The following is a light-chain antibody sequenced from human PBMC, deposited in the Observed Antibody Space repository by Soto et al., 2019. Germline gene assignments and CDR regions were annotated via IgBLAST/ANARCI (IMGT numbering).Light chain of an antibody. J-gene: IGLJ1*01. V-gene: IGLV2-14*01. CDR3: SSYTSSSTSYV. Sequence: QSALTQPASLSGSPGQSITISCTGTSSDIGAYDYVSWFQQHPGKAPKLMISEVNNRPSGVSNRFSGSKSGNTAYLTISGLQAEDEADYYCSSYTSSSTSYVFGTGTKVTVL. CDR2: EVN. CDR1: SSDIGAYDY.